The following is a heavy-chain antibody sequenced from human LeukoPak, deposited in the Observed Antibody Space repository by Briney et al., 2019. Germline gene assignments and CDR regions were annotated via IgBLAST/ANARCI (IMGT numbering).Heavy chain of an antibody. CDR2: ISSSGATR. D-gene: IGHD2-15*01. CDR3: AREVVVAATRYMDV. CDR1: GFTFSSYE. Sequence: TGGSLRLSCVVSGFTFSSYEMNWVRQAPGKGLEWVSYISSSGATRYYADSVKGRFTMSRDNAKNSLYLLLNSLRAEDTAVYYCAREVVVAATRYMDVWGKGTTVTISS. J-gene: IGHJ6*03. V-gene: IGHV3-48*03.